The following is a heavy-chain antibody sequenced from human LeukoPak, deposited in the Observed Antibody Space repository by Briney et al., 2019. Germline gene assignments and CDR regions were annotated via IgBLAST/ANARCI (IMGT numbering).Heavy chain of an antibody. Sequence: PSQTLSLTCTVSGGSINSGSYFWSWIRQPAGKGLEWIGRIYTSGITNYNSSLMSRATISIDTSKNQFSLKLSSVTVADTAVYYCARGRQQLAYWGQGTLVTVSS. V-gene: IGHV4-61*02. CDR2: IYTSGIT. D-gene: IGHD6-13*01. CDR1: GGSINSGSYF. CDR3: ARGRQQLAY. J-gene: IGHJ4*02.